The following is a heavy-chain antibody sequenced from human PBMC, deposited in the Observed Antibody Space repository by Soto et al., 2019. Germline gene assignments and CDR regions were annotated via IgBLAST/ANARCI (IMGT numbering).Heavy chain of an antibody. CDR1: GGTFSSYA. CDR3: ARDDEVTPPWGAPTKRPDYYYYGMDV. Sequence: QVQLVQSGAEVKKPGSSVKFSCKSSGGTFSSYAISWVRQAPGQGLEWMGGIIPIFGTANYAQKFQGRVTITADESTSTAYMELSSLRSEDTAVYYCARDDEVTPPWGAPTKRPDYYYYGMDVWCQGTTVTVSS. CDR2: IIPIFGTA. D-gene: IGHD1-26*01. J-gene: IGHJ6*02. V-gene: IGHV1-69*01.